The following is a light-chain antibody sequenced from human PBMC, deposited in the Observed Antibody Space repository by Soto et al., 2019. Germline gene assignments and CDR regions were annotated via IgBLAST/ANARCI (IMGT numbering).Light chain of an antibody. J-gene: IGKJ1*01. Sequence: EIVMTQSPATLSVSPGERATLSCRASQSVSSNLAWYQQKPGQAPQLLIYGASTRATGIPARFSGSGSGTAFTLTISSLQSEDFPVYYCQQYNNWPWTFGQGTKVEIK. CDR2: GAS. V-gene: IGKV3-15*01. CDR1: QSVSSN. CDR3: QQYNNWPWT.